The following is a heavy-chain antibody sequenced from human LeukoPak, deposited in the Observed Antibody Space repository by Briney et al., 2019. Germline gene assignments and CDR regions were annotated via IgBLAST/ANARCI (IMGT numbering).Heavy chain of an antibody. CDR2: VNADGGNT. CDR1: GFTFDNYR. D-gene: IGHD1-26*01. Sequence: GGSLRLSCAASGFTFDNYRMSWVRQAPGKGVEWVSTVNADGGNTYYADSVKGRFTISRDNSKSTLILQMNSLRVEDTALYYCTKRVKYGGTWDHFADWGQGTLVTVSP. V-gene: IGHV3-23*01. J-gene: IGHJ4*02. CDR3: TKRVKYGGTWDHFAD.